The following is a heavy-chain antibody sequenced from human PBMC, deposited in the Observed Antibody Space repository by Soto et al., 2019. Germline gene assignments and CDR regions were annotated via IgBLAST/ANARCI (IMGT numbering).Heavy chain of an antibody. CDR2: INPNSGGK. CDR3: AATRAYYYDSSGPDAFDI. D-gene: IGHD3-22*01. Sequence: ASVKVSCKASGYTFTGYYMHWVRQAPGQGLEWMGWINPNSGGKNNAQKFQGWVTMTRDTSISTAYMELSRLRSDDTAVYYCAATRAYYYDSSGPDAFDIWGQGTMVTVSS. J-gene: IGHJ3*02. CDR1: GYTFTGYY. V-gene: IGHV1-2*04.